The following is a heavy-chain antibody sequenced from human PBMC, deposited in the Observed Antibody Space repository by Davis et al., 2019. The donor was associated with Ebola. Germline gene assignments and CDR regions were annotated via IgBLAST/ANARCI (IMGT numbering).Heavy chain of an antibody. D-gene: IGHD3-3*01. CDR3: ASLWSGADFDY. CDR1: GGTISRSNW. Sequence: PSETLSLTCAVSGGTISRSNWWSWVRQHPGKGLEWIGEIYHSGSTNYNPSLTSRVTISVDKSKNQFSLKLSSVTAADTAVYYCASLWSGADFDYWGQGTLVTVSS. CDR2: IYHSGST. V-gene: IGHV4-4*02. J-gene: IGHJ4*02.